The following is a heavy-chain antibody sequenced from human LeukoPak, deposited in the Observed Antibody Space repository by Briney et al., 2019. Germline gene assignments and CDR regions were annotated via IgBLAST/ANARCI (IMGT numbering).Heavy chain of an antibody. J-gene: IGHJ4*02. D-gene: IGHD3-22*01. CDR2: IYYSGST. Sequence: PSETLSLTCTVSGGSISSSSYYWGWIRQPPGKGLEWIGNIYYSGSTYYSPSLKSRVTISVDTSKNQFSLKLSSVTAADTAVYYCARSGYYYAPFDYWGQGTLVTVSS. CDR3: ARSGYYYAPFDY. V-gene: IGHV4-39*01. CDR1: GGSISSSSYY.